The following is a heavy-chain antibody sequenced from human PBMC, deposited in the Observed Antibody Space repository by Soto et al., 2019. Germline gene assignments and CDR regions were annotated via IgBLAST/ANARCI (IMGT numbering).Heavy chain of an antibody. D-gene: IGHD6-19*01. Sequence: QVQLVESGGGVVQPGRSLRLSCAASGFNFSSYVMHWVRQAPGKGLEWVAVIWYDGGNKYYADSVKGRFTISRDNSKNTVYLKMNSLRAEDTAVFYCARDGQWLPRDGLRSSYYFDYWGQGTLVTVSS. J-gene: IGHJ4*02. CDR1: GFNFSSYV. CDR2: IWYDGGNK. CDR3: ARDGQWLPRDGLRSSYYFDY. V-gene: IGHV3-33*01.